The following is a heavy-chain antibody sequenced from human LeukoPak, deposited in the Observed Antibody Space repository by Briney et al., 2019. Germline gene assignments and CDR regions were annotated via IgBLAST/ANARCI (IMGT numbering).Heavy chain of an antibody. D-gene: IGHD5-18*01. CDR1: GGSISSGGYY. CDR2: IYYSGST. J-gene: IGHJ4*02. Sequence: SETLSLTCTVSGGSISSGGYYWSWIRQHPGKGLEWIGYIYYSGSTYYNPSLKSRVTISVDTSKNQFSLKLSSVTAADTAVYYCARVDTAMVRTFDCWGQGTLVTVSS. V-gene: IGHV4-31*03. CDR3: ARVDTAMVRTFDC.